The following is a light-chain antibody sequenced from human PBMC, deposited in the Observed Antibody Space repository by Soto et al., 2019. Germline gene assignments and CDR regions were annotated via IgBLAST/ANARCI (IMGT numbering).Light chain of an antibody. CDR3: QSYDSSLSGYV. V-gene: IGLV1-40*01. CDR1: SSNIGAGYE. CDR2: GNN. J-gene: IGLJ1*01. Sequence: QPVLTQPPSVSGAPGQRVTISCTGSSSNIGAGYEVHWHQQLPGTAPKLLIYGNNNRPSGVPDRFSGSKSGTSGSLAITGLQAEDEADYYCQSYDSSLSGYVFGTGTKLTVL.